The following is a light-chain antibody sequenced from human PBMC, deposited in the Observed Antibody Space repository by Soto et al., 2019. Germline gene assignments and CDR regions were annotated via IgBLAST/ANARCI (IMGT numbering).Light chain of an antibody. Sequence: QSALTQPASVSGSPGQSITISCTGTSSDIGTYDLVSWYQHHPGKAPKLMIYEVNQRPSGVSNRFSASKSGNTASLTISGLQAEDEADYYCSSYTSTNTLVIFGGGTKVTVL. V-gene: IGLV2-14*02. CDR2: EVN. CDR3: SSYTSTNTLVI. J-gene: IGLJ2*01. CDR1: SSDIGTYDL.